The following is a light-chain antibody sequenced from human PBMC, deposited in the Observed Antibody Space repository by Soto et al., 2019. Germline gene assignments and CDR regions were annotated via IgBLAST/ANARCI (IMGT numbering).Light chain of an antibody. V-gene: IGKV3-11*01. CDR2: DAS. Sequence: EIVLTQSPASLSLSPGESASLSCRASQSISGFLAWYQQKPGQAPSLLMYDASYRATGIPARFSGSGSGTDFTLTISSLEPEDFAVYYCHHRSNWPPTETFGPGTKVDIK. J-gene: IGKJ3*01. CDR3: HHRSNWPPTET. CDR1: QSISGF.